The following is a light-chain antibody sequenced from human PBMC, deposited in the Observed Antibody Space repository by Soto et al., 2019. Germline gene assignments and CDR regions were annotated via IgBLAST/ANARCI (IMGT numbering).Light chain of an antibody. CDR3: QQRSNWLST. V-gene: IGKV3-11*01. J-gene: IGKJ4*01. Sequence: EIVLTQSPATLSLSPGERAALSCRASQSVSSSFSWYQQKPGQAPRLLIYDASKRAPGIPARFTGSGSGTDFTLTISSLEPEDFAVYFCQQRSNWLSTFGGGTKVEI. CDR2: DAS. CDR1: QSVSSS.